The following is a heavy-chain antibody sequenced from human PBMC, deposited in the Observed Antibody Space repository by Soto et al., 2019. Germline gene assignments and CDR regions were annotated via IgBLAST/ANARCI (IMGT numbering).Heavy chain of an antibody. CDR3: AWYSSSWGENYYYYGMDV. CDR2: MNPNSGNT. D-gene: IGHD6-13*01. V-gene: IGHV1-8*01. Sequence: ASVKVSCKASGYTFTSYDINWVRQATGQGLEWMGWMNPNSGNTGYAQKFQGRVTMTRNTFISTAYMELSSLRSEDTAVYYCAWYSSSWGENYYYYGMDVWGQGTTVTVSS. CDR1: GYTFTSYD. J-gene: IGHJ6*02.